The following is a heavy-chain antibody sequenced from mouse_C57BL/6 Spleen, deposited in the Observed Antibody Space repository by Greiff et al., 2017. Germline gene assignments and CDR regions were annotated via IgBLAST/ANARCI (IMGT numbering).Heavy chain of an antibody. D-gene: IGHD2-4*01. CDR3: ARSYDYDVGWYFDV. V-gene: IGHV1-81*01. CDR2: IYPRSGNT. Sequence: QVQLQQSGAELARPGASVKLSCKASGYTFTSYGISWVKQRTGQGLEWIGEIYPRSGNTYYNEKFKGKATLTADTSSSTAYMELRSLPSEDSAVYVCARSYDYDVGWYFDVWGTGTTVTVSS. CDR1: GYTFTSYG. J-gene: IGHJ1*03.